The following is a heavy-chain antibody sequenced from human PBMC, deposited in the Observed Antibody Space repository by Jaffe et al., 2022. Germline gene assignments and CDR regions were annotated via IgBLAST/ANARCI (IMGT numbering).Heavy chain of an antibody. CDR3: TRIYDYIWGSYHWFDP. CDR2: IRSKAYGGTT. CDR1: GFTFGDYA. D-gene: IGHD3-16*02. V-gene: IGHV3-49*03. J-gene: IGHJ5*02. Sequence: EVQLVESGGGLVQPGRSLRLSCTASGFTFGDYAMSWFRQAPGKGLEWVGFIRSKAYGGTTEYAASVKGRFTISRDDSKSIAYLQMNSLKTEDTAVYYCTRIYDYIWGSYHWFDPWGQGTLVTVSS.